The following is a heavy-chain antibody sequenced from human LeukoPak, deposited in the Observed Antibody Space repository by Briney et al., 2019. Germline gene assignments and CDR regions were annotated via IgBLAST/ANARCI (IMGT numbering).Heavy chain of an antibody. D-gene: IGHD6-13*01. CDR1: GFTFSTYA. CDR2: ISGSGGTT. J-gene: IGHJ4*02. CDR3: AKYSRPPSIDY. V-gene: IGHV3-23*01. Sequence: GGSLRLSCAASGFTFSTYAMSWVRQAPGKGLEWVSAISGSGGTTYYADSVKGRFTISRDNSKNTLYLQMNSLRAEDTAVYYCAKYSRPPSIDYWGQGTLVTVSS.